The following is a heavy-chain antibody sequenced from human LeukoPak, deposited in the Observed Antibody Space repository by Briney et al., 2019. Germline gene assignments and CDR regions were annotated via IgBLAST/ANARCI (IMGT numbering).Heavy chain of an antibody. D-gene: IGHD3-9*01. CDR3: ARGRRLTGYYDFDY. J-gene: IGHJ4*02. Sequence: GGSLRLSCAASGFTFSNYWMSWVRQAPGKGPEWVAKVRQDGSDKYYADSVKGRFAISKDNAENSLFLQMNSLRAEDTAVYYCARGRRLTGYYDFDYWGQGTLVTVSS. CDR1: GFTFSNYW. CDR2: VRQDGSDK. V-gene: IGHV3-7*01.